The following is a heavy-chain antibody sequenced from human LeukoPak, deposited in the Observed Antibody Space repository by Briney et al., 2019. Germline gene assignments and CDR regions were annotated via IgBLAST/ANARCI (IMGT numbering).Heavy chain of an antibody. V-gene: IGHV4-34*01. Sequence: SETLSLTCAVYGGSFSGYYWSWIRQPPGKGLEWIGEINHSGSTNYNPSLKSRVTISVDTSKNQFSLKLSSVTAADTAVYYCARHWFFRFGGATEQYFDYWGQGTLVTVSS. D-gene: IGHD3-16*01. CDR1: GGSFSGYY. J-gene: IGHJ4*02. CDR2: INHSGST. CDR3: ARHWFFRFGGATEQYFDY.